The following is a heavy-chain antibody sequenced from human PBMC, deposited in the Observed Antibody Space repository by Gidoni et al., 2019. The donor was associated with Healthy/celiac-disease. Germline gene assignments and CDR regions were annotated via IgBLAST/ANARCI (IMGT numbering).Heavy chain of an antibody. CDR2: ISSSGSTI. CDR1: GFTFSDYY. CDR3: ASDFLGVGFGEPTDY. V-gene: IGHV3-11*01. D-gene: IGHD3-10*01. J-gene: IGHJ4*02. Sequence: QVQLVESGRGLVKPGGYLRLACAAAGFTFSDYYMSWIRQAPGKGLEWVSYISSSGSTIYYADSVKGRFTISRDNAKNSLYLQMNSLRAEDTAVYYCASDFLGVGFGEPTDYWGQGTLVTVSS.